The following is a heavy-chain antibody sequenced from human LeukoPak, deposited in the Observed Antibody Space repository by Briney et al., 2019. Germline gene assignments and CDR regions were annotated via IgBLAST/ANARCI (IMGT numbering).Heavy chain of an antibody. CDR1: GYSFTNYW. Sequence: GESLKISCKGSGYSFTNYWIGWVRQMPGKGLEWMGIIYPGDSDTRYSPSFQGQVTISADKSISTAYLQWSSLKASDTAMYYFARSSRYYDFWSGYYQKNWFDPWGQGTLVTVSS. CDR2: IYPGDSDT. CDR3: ARSSRYYDFWSGYYQKNWFDP. D-gene: IGHD3-3*01. V-gene: IGHV5-51*01. J-gene: IGHJ5*02.